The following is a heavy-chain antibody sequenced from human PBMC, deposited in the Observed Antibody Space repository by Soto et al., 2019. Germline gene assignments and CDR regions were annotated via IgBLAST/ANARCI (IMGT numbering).Heavy chain of an antibody. CDR3: ARTGGLIRGIYYAMVGMDV. Sequence: QVQLQESGPGLVKPSQTLSLTCTVSGGSISSGVYHWSWIRQPPGKGLEWIGSIYYTGSTYYIPSLTSRATISLDTSKNPFSLKQGSVTTADTAVYYSARTGGLIRGIYYAMVGMDVRGQGTTVTVSS. D-gene: IGHD3-10*01. CDR2: IYYTGST. CDR1: GGSISSGVYH. J-gene: IGHJ6*02. V-gene: IGHV4-30-4*01.